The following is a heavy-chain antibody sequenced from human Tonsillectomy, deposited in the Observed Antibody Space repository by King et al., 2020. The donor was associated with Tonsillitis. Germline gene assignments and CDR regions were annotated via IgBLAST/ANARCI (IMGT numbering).Heavy chain of an antibody. CDR2: INHSGST. D-gene: IGHD3-10*01. J-gene: IGHJ6*02. Sequence: VQLQQWGAGLLKPSETLSLTCAVSGGSFSGYYWSWIRQPPGKGLEWIGEINHSGSTNYNPSLKSRVTISVDTSKNQFSLKLSSVTAADTAVYYCARSSLWFGEFFYYGMDVWGQGTTVTVSS. CDR3: ARSSLWFGEFFYYGMDV. V-gene: IGHV4-34*01. CDR1: GGSFSGYY.